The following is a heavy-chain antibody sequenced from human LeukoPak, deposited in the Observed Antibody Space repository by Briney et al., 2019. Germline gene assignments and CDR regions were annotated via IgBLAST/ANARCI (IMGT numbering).Heavy chain of an antibody. CDR2: ISYDGSNK. CDR3: ARELDRDISAAQAYGMDV. Sequence: PGGSLRFSCAASGFTFSSYAMHWVRQAPGKGLEWVAVISYDGSNKYYADSVKGRFTISRDNSKNTLYLQMNSLRAEDTAVYYCARELDRDISAAQAYGMDVWGQGTTVTVSS. D-gene: IGHD2-15*01. CDR1: GFTFSSYA. J-gene: IGHJ6*02. V-gene: IGHV3-30-3*01.